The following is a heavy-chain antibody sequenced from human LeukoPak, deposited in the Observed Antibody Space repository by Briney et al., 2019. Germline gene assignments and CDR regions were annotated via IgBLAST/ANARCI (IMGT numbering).Heavy chain of an antibody. CDR1: GFTFSSYG. V-gene: IGHV3-30*18. CDR2: ISYDGSNK. CDR3: AKGGFWVDIVATIHFDY. J-gene: IGHJ4*02. D-gene: IGHD5-12*01. Sequence: GRSLRLSCAASGFTFSSYGMHWVRQAPGKGLEWVAVISYDGSNKYYADSVKGRFTISRDNSKNTLYLQMNSLRAEDTAVYYCAKGGFWVDIVATIHFDYWGQGTLVTVSS.